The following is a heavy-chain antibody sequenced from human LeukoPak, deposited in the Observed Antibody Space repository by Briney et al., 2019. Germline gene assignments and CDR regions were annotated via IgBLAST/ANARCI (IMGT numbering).Heavy chain of an antibody. J-gene: IGHJ4*02. D-gene: IGHD2/OR15-2a*01. CDR2: INPNSGGT. Sequence: ASVKVSCKASGNTFTGYYMPWVRQAPGQGLEWRGWINPNSGGTNYAQKFQGRVTMTRDTSISTAYMELSRLRSDDTAVYYCARLRRPLSFDYWGQGTLVTVSS. CDR3: ARLRRPLSFDY. CDR1: GNTFTGYY. V-gene: IGHV1-2*02.